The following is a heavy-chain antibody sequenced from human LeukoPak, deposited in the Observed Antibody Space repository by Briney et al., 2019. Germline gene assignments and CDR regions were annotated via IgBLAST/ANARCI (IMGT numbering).Heavy chain of an antibody. CDR1: GGSISDYY. D-gene: IGHD5-12*01. J-gene: IGHJ5*02. CDR2: IYKTGST. CDR3: AREDRGYEYSPFYL. V-gene: IGHV4-59*01. Sequence: SETLSLTCTVSGGSISDYYWNWVRQPPGRGLEWIGYIYKTGSTSYNPSLESRVIMSVDTSRSQFSLKLRSVTAADTAVYYCAREDRGYEYSPFYLWGQGILVTVSS.